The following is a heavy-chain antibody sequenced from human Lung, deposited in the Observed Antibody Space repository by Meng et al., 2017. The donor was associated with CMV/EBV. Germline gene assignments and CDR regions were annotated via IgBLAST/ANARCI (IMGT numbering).Heavy chain of an antibody. D-gene: IGHD1-26*01. Sequence: QALLVLAGGGVKKPGAAVKVSCKASGYTFTNYGVTWVRRAPGQGREWRGWINAYNGDTKYAQTLQGRVTMTTDTSTSTAYVELRSRRSDDTAVYYCARVEVGITSGDYWGQGTLVTVSS. V-gene: IGHV1-18*04. CDR1: GYTFTNYG. J-gene: IGHJ4*02. CDR3: ARVEVGITSGDY. CDR2: INAYNGDT.